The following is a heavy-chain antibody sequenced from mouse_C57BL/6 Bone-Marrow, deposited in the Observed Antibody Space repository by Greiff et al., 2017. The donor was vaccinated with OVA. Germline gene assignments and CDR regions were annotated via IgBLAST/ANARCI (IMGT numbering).Heavy chain of an antibody. Sequence: QVQLQQPGAELVKPGASVKLSCTASGYTFTSYWMHWVKQRPGRGLEWIGRIDPNSGGPTYNEKFKSKATLTVDKPSSTAYMQLSSLTSEDSAVYYGARYYGSSYDAMDYWGQGTSVTVSS. CDR3: ARYYGSSYDAMDY. V-gene: IGHV1-72*01. J-gene: IGHJ4*01. CDR2: IDPNSGGP. CDR1: GYTFTSYW. D-gene: IGHD1-1*01.